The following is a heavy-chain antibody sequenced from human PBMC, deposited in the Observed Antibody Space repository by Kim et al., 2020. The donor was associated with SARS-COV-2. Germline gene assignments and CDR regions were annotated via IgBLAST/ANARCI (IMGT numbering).Heavy chain of an antibody. CDR3: ARDLVAAAGFSAFDI. V-gene: IGHV4-4*02. Sequence: SETLSLTCAVSGGSISSSNWWSWVRQPPGKGLEWIGEIYHSGSTNYNPSLKSRVTISVDKSKNQFSLKLSSVTAADTAVYYCARDLVAAAGFSAFDIWGQGTMVTVSS. D-gene: IGHD6-13*01. CDR1: GGSISSSNW. CDR2: IYHSGST. J-gene: IGHJ3*02.